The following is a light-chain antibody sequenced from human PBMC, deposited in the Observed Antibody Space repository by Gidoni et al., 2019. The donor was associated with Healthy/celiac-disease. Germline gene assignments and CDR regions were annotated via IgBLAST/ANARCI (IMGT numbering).Light chain of an antibody. J-gene: IGKJ3*01. V-gene: IGKV1-39*01. CDR2: AAS. CDR1: QSISSY. Sequence: DIQMTQSPSSLSASVGDRVTITCRVSQSISSYLNWYQQKPGKAPKLLIYAASSLQSGGPSRFSGSGSGTDFTLNISSLQPEDFATYYCQQSYSTLFTFGPGTKVEIK. CDR3: QQSYSTLFT.